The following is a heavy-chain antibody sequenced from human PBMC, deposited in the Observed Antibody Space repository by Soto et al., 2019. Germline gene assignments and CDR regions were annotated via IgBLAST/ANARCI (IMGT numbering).Heavy chain of an antibody. CDR2: IWYDGSNK. V-gene: IGHV3-33*01. J-gene: IGHJ3*02. Sequence: GGSLRLSCAASGFTFSSYGMHWVRQAPGKGLEWVAVIWYDGSNKYYADSVKGRFTISRDNSKNTLYLQMNSLRAEDTAVYYCARGYYSSGWRFHAFDIWGQGTMVTVSS. D-gene: IGHD6-19*01. CDR3: ARGYYSSGWRFHAFDI. CDR1: GFTFSSYG.